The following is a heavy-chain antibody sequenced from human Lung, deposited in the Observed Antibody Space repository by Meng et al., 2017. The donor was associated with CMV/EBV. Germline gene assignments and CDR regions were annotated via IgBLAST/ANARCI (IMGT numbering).Heavy chain of an antibody. CDR3: AREEGIGGFDP. CDR2: IYYSGST. J-gene: IGHJ5*02. CDR1: GGSISSYY. D-gene: IGHD3-10*01. V-gene: IGHV4-59*01. Sequence: VRLEESGPGLVKPSETLSLTCTVSGGSISSYYWSWIRKPPGKGLEWIGYIYYSGSTNYNPSLKSRVTISVDTSKNQFSLKLSSVTAADTAVYYCAREEGIGGFDPWGQGTLVTVSS.